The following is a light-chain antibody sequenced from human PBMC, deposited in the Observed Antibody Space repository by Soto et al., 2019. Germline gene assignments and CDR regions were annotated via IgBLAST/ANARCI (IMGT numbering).Light chain of an antibody. V-gene: IGKV3-15*01. J-gene: IGKJ1*01. Sequence: EIVMTQSPATLSVSPGERATLSCRASQSVSSNLAWYQQKPGQAPRLLIYGASTRATGIPARFSGSGSGTESTLTISSLQSEDFAVYYCKQYNNWPRTFGQGTKV. CDR1: QSVSSN. CDR2: GAS. CDR3: KQYNNWPRT.